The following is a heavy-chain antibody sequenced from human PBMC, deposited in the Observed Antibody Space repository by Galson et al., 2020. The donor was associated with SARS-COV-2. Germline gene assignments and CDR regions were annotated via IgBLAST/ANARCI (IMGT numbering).Heavy chain of an antibody. CDR1: GGSFSGYY. V-gene: IGHV4-34*01. CDR3: ARDRGVTYPFDY. Sequence: SETLSLTCAVYGGSFSGYYWSWIRQPPGKGLEWIGEINSSGSTNYNPSLKSRVTISVDTSKNHFSLKLSSVTAADTAVYYCARDRGVTYPFDYWGQGTLVTVSS. D-gene: IGHD2-21*02. CDR2: INSSGST. J-gene: IGHJ4*02.